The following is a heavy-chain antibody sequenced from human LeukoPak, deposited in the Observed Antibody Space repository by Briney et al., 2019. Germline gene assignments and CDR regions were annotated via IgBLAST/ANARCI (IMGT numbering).Heavy chain of an antibody. CDR3: ARADYYGSGSYYPFDY. V-gene: IGHV3-20*04. J-gene: IGHJ4*02. CDR1: GFTFDDYG. Sequence: GGSLRLSCAASGFTFDDYGMSWVRQAPGKGLEWVSGINWNGGSTGYADSVKGRFTISRDNAKNSLYLQMNSLRAEDTALYYCARADYYGSGSYYPFDYWGQGTLVTVSS. D-gene: IGHD3-10*01. CDR2: INWNGGST.